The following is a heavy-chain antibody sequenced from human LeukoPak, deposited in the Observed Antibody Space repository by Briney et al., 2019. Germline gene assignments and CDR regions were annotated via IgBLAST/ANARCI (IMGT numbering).Heavy chain of an antibody. V-gene: IGHV3-48*03. CDR3: ARSNYDGSGYSRLFDY. Sequence: GGSLRLSCAASGFTFSSYEMNWVRQAPGKGLEWVSYISSSGSTIYYADSVKGRFTISRDNAKNSLYLQMNSLRAEDTAVYYCARSNYDGSGYSRLFDYGGQGTLVTVS. D-gene: IGHD3-22*01. CDR2: ISSSGSTI. J-gene: IGHJ4*02. CDR1: GFTFSSYE.